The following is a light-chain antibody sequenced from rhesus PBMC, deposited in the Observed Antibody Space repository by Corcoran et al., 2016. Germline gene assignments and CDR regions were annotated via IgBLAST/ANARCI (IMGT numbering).Light chain of an antibody. Sequence: DIQMTQSPSSLSASVGDTVTITCRASQSISSWLAWYQQQPGKAPKLLIYKTASLQSGVPSMFSVSGSGTDFTLTIFSLQSEDFATYYCQQYHIRPLTFGGGTKVEVK. J-gene: IGKJ4*01. CDR1: QSISSW. CDR2: KTA. V-gene: IGKV1-22*01. CDR3: QQYHIRPLT.